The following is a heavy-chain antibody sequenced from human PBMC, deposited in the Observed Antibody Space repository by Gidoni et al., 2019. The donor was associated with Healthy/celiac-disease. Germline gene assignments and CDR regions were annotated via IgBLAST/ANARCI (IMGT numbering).Heavy chain of an antibody. CDR2: ISSSSSYI. CDR1: GFTFRSYS. Sequence: EVQLVESGGGLVKPGGSLRLSCAASGFTFRSYSMNWVRQAPGKGLEWVSSISSSSSYIYYADSVKGRFTISRDNAKNSLYLQMNSRRAEDTAVYYCAREGYSSGWSNYYYYYMDVWGKGTTVTVSS. V-gene: IGHV3-21*01. D-gene: IGHD6-19*01. CDR3: AREGYSSGWSNYYYYYMDV. J-gene: IGHJ6*03.